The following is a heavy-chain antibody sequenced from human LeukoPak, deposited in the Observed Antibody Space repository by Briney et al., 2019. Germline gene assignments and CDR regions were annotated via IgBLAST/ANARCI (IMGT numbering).Heavy chain of an antibody. CDR1: GGSLSGYY. Sequence: KSSETLSLTCAVYGGSLSGYYWSWIRQPPGKGLEWIGEINHSGSTNYNPSLKSRVTISVDTSKNQFSLKLSSVTAADTAVYYCARGKFRRNWFDPWGQGTLVTVSS. V-gene: IGHV4-34*01. J-gene: IGHJ5*02. CDR3: ARGKFRRNWFDP. CDR2: INHSGST.